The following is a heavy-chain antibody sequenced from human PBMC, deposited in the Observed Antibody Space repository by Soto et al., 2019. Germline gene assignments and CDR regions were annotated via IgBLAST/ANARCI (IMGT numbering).Heavy chain of an antibody. CDR3: AIRVGATRDPVYYYYYGMDV. J-gene: IGHJ6*02. CDR1: GYSFTSYW. V-gene: IGHV5-10-1*01. D-gene: IGHD1-26*01. CDR2: IDPSDSYT. Sequence: PGESLKISCKGSGYSFTSYWISWVRQMPGKGLEWMGRIDPSDSYTNYSPSFQGHVTISADKSISTAYLQWSSLKASDTAMYYCAIRVGATRDPVYYYYYGMDVWGQGTTVTVSS.